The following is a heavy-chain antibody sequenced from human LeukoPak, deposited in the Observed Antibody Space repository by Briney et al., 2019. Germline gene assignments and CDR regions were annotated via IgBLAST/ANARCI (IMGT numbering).Heavy chain of an antibody. J-gene: IGHJ4*02. V-gene: IGHV3-66*04. CDR1: GFTVSSNY. D-gene: IGHD3-10*01. CDR2: IYSGGST. Sequence: PGGSLRLSCAASGFTVSSNYMSWVRQAPGKGLEWVSVIYSGGSTYYADSVKGRFTISRDNSKNTLYLQMNSLRAEDTAVYYCARRWRGYYGSGVPLFDYWGQGTLVTVSS. CDR3: ARRWRGYYGSGVPLFDY.